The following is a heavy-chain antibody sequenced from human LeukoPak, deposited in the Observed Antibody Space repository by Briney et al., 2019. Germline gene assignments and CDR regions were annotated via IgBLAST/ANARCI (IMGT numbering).Heavy chain of an antibody. CDR1: GGSFSGYY. CDR3: ARGLYSSGWLDY. V-gene: IGHV4-34*01. D-gene: IGHD6-19*01. CDR2: INHSGST. Sequence: PSETLSLTCAVYGGSFSGYYWSWIRQPPGKGLEWIGEINHSGSTNYNPSLKSRVTISVDTPKNQFSLKLSSVTAADTAVYYCARGLYSSGWLDYWGQGTLVTVSS. J-gene: IGHJ4*02.